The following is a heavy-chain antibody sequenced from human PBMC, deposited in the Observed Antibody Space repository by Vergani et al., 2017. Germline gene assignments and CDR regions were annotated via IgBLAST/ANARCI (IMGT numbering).Heavy chain of an antibody. CDR3: AREFDTIFGVVTRARWFDP. V-gene: IGHV4-34*01. CDR1: GGSFSGYY. D-gene: IGHD3-3*01. CDR2: INHSGST. Sequence: QVQLQQWGAGLLKPSETLSLTCAVYGGSFSGYYWSWIRQPPGKGLEWIGEINHSGSTNYNPSLKSRVTISVDTSKNQFSLKLSSVTAADTAVYYCAREFDTIFGVVTRARWFDPWGQGTLVTVSS. J-gene: IGHJ5*02.